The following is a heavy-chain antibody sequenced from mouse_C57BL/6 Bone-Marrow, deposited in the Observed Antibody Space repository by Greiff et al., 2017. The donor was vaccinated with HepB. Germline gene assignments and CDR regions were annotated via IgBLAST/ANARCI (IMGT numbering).Heavy chain of an antibody. V-gene: IGHV1-69*01. D-gene: IGHD1-1*01. CDR2: IDPSDSYT. J-gene: IGHJ1*03. CDR3: ARKDYYGSSHSYWYFDV. Sequence: QQSCKASGYTFTSYWMHWVKQRPGQGLEWIGEIDPSDSYTNYNQKFKGKSTLTVDKSSSTAYMQLSSLTSEDSAVYYCARKDYYGSSHSYWYFDVWGTGTTVTVSS. CDR1: GYTFTSYW.